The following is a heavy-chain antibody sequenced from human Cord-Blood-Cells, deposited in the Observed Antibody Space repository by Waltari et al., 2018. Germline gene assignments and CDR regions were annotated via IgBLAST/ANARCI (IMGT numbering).Heavy chain of an antibody. CDR1: GYTFTGYS. J-gene: IGHJ3*02. D-gene: IGHD6-6*01. CDR3: ARDIGSSSSSAFDI. Sequence: QVQLVQSGAEVKKPGASVKVSCKASGYTFTGYSMHWGRQAPGQGLEWMGWINPNSGGTNYAQKFQGRVTMTRDTSISTAYMELSRLRSDDTAVYYCARDIGSSSSSAFDIWGQGTMVTVSS. CDR2: INPNSGGT. V-gene: IGHV1-2*02.